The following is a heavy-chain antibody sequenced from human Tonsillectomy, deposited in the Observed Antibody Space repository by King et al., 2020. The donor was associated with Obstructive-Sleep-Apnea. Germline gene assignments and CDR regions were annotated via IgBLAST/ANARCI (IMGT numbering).Heavy chain of an antibody. CDR2: ISSSSSTI. D-gene: IGHD5-18*01. Sequence: VQLVESGGGLVQPGGSLRLSCAASGFTFSSYSMNWVRQAPGKGLEWVSYISSSSSTIYYADSVKGRFTISRDNAKNSLYLQMNSLRAEDTAVYYCAREGSWIQLWLDYWGQGTRVTVSS. CDR3: AREGSWIQLWLDY. CDR1: GFTFSSYS. V-gene: IGHV3-48*04. J-gene: IGHJ4*02.